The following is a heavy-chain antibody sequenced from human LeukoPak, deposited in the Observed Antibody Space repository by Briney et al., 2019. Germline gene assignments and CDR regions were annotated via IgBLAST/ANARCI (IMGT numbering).Heavy chain of an antibody. CDR3: ARDLQTGLAFDA. D-gene: IGHD7-27*01. CDR1: GFSFSSGT. CDR2: LSGSGRLI. J-gene: IGHJ3*01. Sequence: PGGSLRLSCAASGFSFSSGTMNWVRQAPGKALEWVSPLSGSGRLIWYAGSVKGRFTISRDNAANSLFLQMNSLRVEDTAVYYCARDLQTGLAFDAWGQGTVVAVSS. V-gene: IGHV3-21*06.